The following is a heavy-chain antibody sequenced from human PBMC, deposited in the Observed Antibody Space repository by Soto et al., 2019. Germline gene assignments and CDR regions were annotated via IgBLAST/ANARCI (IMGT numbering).Heavy chain of an antibody. Sequence: GGSLRLSCAASGFTFSSYAMSWVRQAPGKGLEWVSAISGSGGSTYYADSVKGRFTISRDNSKNTLYLQMNSLRAEDTAVYYCAKDLVEPRLVYPSFDYWGQGTLVTVSS. CDR2: ISGSGGST. CDR3: AKDLVEPRLVYPSFDY. D-gene: IGHD6-19*01. V-gene: IGHV3-23*01. CDR1: GFTFSSYA. J-gene: IGHJ4*02.